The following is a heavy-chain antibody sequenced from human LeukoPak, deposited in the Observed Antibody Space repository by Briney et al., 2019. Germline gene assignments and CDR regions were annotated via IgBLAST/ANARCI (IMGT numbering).Heavy chain of an antibody. CDR1: GYTFTSYG. CDR2: ISAYNGNT. Sequence: ASVKVSCKASGYTFTSYGISWVRQAPGQGLEWMGWISAYNGNTNYAQKLQGRVTMTTDTSTSTAYMELRSLRSDDTAVYYCVRDLGASGGFGPFDYWGQGTLVTVSS. J-gene: IGHJ4*02. CDR3: VRDLGASGGFGPFDY. D-gene: IGHD3-10*01. V-gene: IGHV1-18*01.